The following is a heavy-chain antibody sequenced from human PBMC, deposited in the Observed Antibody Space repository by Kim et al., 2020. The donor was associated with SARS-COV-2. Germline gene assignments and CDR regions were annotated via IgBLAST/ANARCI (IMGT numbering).Heavy chain of an antibody. V-gene: IGHV3-74*01. CDR1: GFSFSSNW. Sequence: GGSLRLSCKASGFSFSSNWMHWVRQAPGKGLVWVSRINTDGSLTNHADSVQGRFTISRDNADNTLYLQMNSLTVDDTAVYYCARDVCGSRDYWGQGTLVLVS. D-gene: IGHD3-16*01. CDR2: INTDGSLT. CDR3: ARDVCGSRDY. J-gene: IGHJ4*02.